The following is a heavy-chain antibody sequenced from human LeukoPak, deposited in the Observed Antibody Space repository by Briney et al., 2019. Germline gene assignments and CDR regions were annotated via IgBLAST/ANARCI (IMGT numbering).Heavy chain of an antibody. Sequence: SETLSLTCAVYGGSFSDYYWTWIRQPPGKGLEWIGQVSHTGGTNYNPSLKSRVTISADTSKNQFSLRLSSVTAADTAVYYCARRNWGSHWFDPWGQGTLVTVSS. D-gene: IGHD7-27*01. CDR2: VSHTGGT. CDR1: GGSFSDYY. J-gene: IGHJ5*02. V-gene: IGHV4-34*01. CDR3: ARRNWGSHWFDP.